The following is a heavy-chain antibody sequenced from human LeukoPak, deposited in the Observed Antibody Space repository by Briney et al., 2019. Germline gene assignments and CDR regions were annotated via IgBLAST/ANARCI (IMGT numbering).Heavy chain of an antibody. Sequence: GSSVKVSCKASGGTFSSYAISWVRQAPGQGLEWMGGIIPIFGTANYAQKFQGRVTITADESTSTAYMELSSLRSEDTAVYYWASSSPKGGYFDYWGQGTLVTVSS. J-gene: IGHJ4*02. D-gene: IGHD2-2*01. CDR3: ASSSPKGGYFDY. CDR2: IIPIFGTA. V-gene: IGHV1-69*01. CDR1: GGTFSSYA.